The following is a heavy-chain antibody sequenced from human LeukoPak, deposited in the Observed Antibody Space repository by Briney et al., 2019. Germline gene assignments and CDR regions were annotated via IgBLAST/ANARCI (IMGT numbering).Heavy chain of an antibody. CDR3: AGGTGFIIKD. J-gene: IGHJ4*02. CDR1: GFTFSSYS. V-gene: IGHV3-7*03. CDR2: IKQDGSEK. Sequence: GGSLRLSCAASGFTFSSYSMNWVRQAPGKGLEWVANIKQDGSEKNYVDSVKGRFAISRDNAKNSLYLQMNNLRVEDTAMYYCAGGTGFIIKDWGQGTLVTVSS. D-gene: IGHD3-9*01.